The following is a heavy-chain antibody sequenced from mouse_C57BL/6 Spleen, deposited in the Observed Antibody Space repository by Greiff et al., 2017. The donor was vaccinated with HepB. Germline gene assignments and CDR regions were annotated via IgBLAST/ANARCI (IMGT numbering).Heavy chain of an antibody. CDR3: ARYGGSSHYYAMDY. CDR1: GFTFSDYG. CDR2: ISSGSSTI. Sequence: EVQRVESGGGLVKPGGSLKLSCAASGFTFSDYGMHWVRQAPEKGLEWVAYISSGSSTIYYADTVKGRFTISRDNAKNTLFPQMTSLRSEDTAMYYCARYGGSSHYYAMDYWGQGTSVTVSS. V-gene: IGHV5-17*01. D-gene: IGHD1-1*01. J-gene: IGHJ4*01.